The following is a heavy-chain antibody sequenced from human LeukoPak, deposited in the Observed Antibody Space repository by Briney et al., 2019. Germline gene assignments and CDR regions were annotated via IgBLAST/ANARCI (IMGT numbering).Heavy chain of an antibody. Sequence: SETLSLTCTVSGGAISNDGYFWSWIRQRPGKGLEWIGYIHYSGRTFYNPSLNSRVTISVDATQHLVSLKLNSVAAADPAGYYCARGAIEFSGWFDPWGQGTLITVSS. J-gene: IGHJ5*02. CDR3: ARGAIEFSGWFDP. V-gene: IGHV4-31*03. CDR2: IHYSGRT. CDR1: GGAISNDGYF. D-gene: IGHD3-10*01.